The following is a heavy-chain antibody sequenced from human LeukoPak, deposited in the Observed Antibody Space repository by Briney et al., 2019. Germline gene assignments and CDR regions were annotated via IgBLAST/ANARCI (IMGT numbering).Heavy chain of an antibody. CDR2: ISPYNGYT. CDR3: ARVGASYDGLIDY. J-gene: IGHJ4*02. Sequence: ASVKVSCKASGYTFINSAIGWVRQAPGQGLEWMGWISPYNGYTKYAESLQGRVTMTTDTSTSTAYMELRSLRSDDTAMYYCARVGASYDGLIDYWGQGTRVTVSS. D-gene: IGHD1-26*01. CDR1: GYTFINSA. V-gene: IGHV1-18*01.